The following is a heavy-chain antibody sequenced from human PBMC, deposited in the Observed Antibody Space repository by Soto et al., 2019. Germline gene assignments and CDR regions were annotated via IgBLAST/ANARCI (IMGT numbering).Heavy chain of an antibody. CDR2: IYSGGST. CDR1: GFTVSNSY. CDR3: ARCDGSATYCFFFAY. J-gene: IGHJ4*02. Sequence: EVQVVESGGGLVQSGGSLTLSCAASGFTVSNSYMSWVRQAPGKGLEWVSAIYSGGSTYYADSVKGRFTISRANSRNTPYLPLYSLRAVDPAVYFCARCDGSATYCFFFAYWGQGTPVTVSS. D-gene: IGHD3-10*01. V-gene: IGHV3-66*01.